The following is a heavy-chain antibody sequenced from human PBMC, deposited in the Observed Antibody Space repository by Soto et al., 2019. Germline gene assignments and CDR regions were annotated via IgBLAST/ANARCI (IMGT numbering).Heavy chain of an antibody. CDR2: ISYDGSNK. D-gene: IGHD1-26*01. J-gene: IGHJ3*02. Sequence: GGSLRLSCAASGFTFSSYGMHWVRQAPGKGLECVAVISYDGSNKYYADSVKGRFTISRDNSKNTLYLQMNSLRAEDTAVYYCAKANSGSFDAFDIWGQGTMVTVSS. CDR3: AKANSGSFDAFDI. V-gene: IGHV3-30*18. CDR1: GFTFSSYG.